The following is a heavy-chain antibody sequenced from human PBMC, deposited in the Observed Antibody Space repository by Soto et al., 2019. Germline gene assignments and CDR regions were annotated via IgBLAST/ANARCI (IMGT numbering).Heavy chain of an antibody. J-gene: IGHJ5*02. Sequence: TSETPLTCTVSGGSISSYYWSWIRQPPGKGLEWIGYIYYSGSTNYNPSLKSRVTISVDTSKNQFSLKLSSVTAADTAVYYCARVDYGGNLVRGWFDPWGQGTLVTVSS. CDR3: ARVDYGGNLVRGWFDP. CDR1: GGSISSYY. D-gene: IGHD3-10*01. V-gene: IGHV4-59*01. CDR2: IYYSGST.